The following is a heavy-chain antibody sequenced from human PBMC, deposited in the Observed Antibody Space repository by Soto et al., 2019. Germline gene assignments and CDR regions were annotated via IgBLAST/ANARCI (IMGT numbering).Heavy chain of an antibody. CDR2: IWYDGSNK. Sequence: GGSLRISCAASGCTFSNYKMNWVRQAPGKGLEWVAVIWYDGSNKYYADSVKGRFTISRDNSKNTLYLQMNSLRAEDTAVYYCARDLMVRGPTVVGMDVWGQGTTVTVSS. V-gene: IGHV3-33*08. J-gene: IGHJ6*02. D-gene: IGHD3-10*01. CDR1: GCTFSNYK. CDR3: ARDLMVRGPTVVGMDV.